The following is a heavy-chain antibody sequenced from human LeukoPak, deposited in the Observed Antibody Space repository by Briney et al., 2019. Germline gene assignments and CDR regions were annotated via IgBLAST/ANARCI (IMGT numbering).Heavy chain of an antibody. Sequence: GGSLRLSCAASGFTFSTYAMHWVRLAPGKGLEWVALTSYDGSNKYYADSVKGRFTVSRDNSKNTLYLQMNSLRTEDTAVYYCAKDVTDCSSTSCYHAPGFDYWGQGTLVTVSS. V-gene: IGHV3-30*04. CDR1: GFTFSTYA. CDR2: TSYDGSNK. CDR3: AKDVTDCSSTSCYHAPGFDY. D-gene: IGHD2-2*01. J-gene: IGHJ4*02.